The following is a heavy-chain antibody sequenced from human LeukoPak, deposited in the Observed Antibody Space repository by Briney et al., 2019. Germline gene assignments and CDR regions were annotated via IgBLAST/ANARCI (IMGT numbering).Heavy chain of an antibody. CDR3: ARSDGYGLVGI. J-gene: IGHJ3*02. D-gene: IGHD3-10*01. V-gene: IGHV4-38-2*02. CDR2: IYSSGST. Sequence: SETLSLTCTVSGYSISIGYYWGWIRQPPGKTLEWIGSIYSSGSTYYNPSLKSRVIILMDTAKNHFSLNLSSVTAADTAVYYCARSDGYGLVGIWGQGTMVTVSS. CDR1: GYSISIGYY.